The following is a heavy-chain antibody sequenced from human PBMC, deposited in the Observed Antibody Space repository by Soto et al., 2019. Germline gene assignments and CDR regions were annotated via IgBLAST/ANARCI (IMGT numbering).Heavy chain of an antibody. CDR1: GYSFTSYW. CDR2: IYPGDSDT. J-gene: IGHJ6*04. CDR3: ARILAAANYYYYGMDV. V-gene: IGHV5-51*01. D-gene: IGHD6-13*01. Sequence: PGESLKISCKGSGYSFTSYWIGWVRQMPGKGLEWMGIIYPGDSDTRYSPSFQGQVTISADKSISTAYLQWSSLKASDTAMYYCARILAAANYYYYGMDVWGKGTTVTISS.